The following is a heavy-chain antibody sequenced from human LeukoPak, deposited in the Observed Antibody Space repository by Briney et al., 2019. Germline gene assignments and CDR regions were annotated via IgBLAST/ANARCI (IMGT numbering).Heavy chain of an antibody. J-gene: IGHJ4*02. CDR1: GFTFSSYG. V-gene: IGHV3-23*01. CDR3: ATSRTLDY. Sequence: GGSLRLSCAASGFTFSSYGMHWVRQAPGKGLEWVSAISGSGGSTYYADSVKGRFTISRDNAKNSLYLQMNSLRAAGTAVYYCATSRTLDYWGQGTLVTVSS. CDR2: ISGSGGST. D-gene: IGHD2-2*01.